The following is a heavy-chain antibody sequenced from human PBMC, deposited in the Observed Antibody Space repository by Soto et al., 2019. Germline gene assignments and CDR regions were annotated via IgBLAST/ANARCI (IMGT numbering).Heavy chain of an antibody. Sequence: PSETLSLTCTVSGGSISSYYWSWIRQPPGKGLEWIGYIYYSGSTNYNPSLKSRVTISVDTSKNQFSLKLSSVTAADTAVYYCARVAKRFGELLLDYWGQGTLVTVS. CDR1: GGSISSYY. CDR2: IYYSGST. J-gene: IGHJ4*02. CDR3: ARVAKRFGELLLDY. D-gene: IGHD3-10*01. V-gene: IGHV4-59*01.